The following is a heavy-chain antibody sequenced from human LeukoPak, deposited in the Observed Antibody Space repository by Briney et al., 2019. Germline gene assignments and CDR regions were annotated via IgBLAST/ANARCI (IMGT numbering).Heavy chain of an antibody. CDR2: INHSGST. D-gene: IGHD3-10*01. CDR3: ARAPRVRGYYGSGSYTPYNWLDP. V-gene: IGHV4-34*01. CDR1: GGSFSGYY. J-gene: IGHJ5*02. Sequence: SETLSLTCAVYGGSFSGYYWSWIRQPPGKGLEWIGEINHSGSTNYNPSLKSRVTISVDTSKNQFSLKLSSVTAADTAVYYCARAPRVRGYYGSGSYTPYNWLDPWGQGTLVTVSS.